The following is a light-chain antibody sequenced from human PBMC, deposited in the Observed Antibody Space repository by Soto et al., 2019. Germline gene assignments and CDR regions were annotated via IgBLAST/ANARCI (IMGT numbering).Light chain of an antibody. CDR3: ATWDASLSAWV. CDR1: SSNIGRNF. CDR2: KNN. V-gene: IGLV1-47*01. J-gene: IGLJ3*02. Sequence: QSVLPQPPSASGTPGQRVTISCSGSSSNIGRNFVYWYQQLPGTAPKLLIYKNNQRPSGVPDRFSGSKSGPSASLAISGLRSEDEADYYCATWDASLSAWVFGGGTKPPS.